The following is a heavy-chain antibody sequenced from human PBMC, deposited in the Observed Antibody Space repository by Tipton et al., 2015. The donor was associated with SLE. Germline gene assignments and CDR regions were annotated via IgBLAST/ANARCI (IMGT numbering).Heavy chain of an antibody. J-gene: IGHJ5*02. V-gene: IGHV4-4*02. D-gene: IGHD1-26*01. CDR2: IYSSGST. Sequence: SLRLSCAVSGGSINSYNWWTWVRQPPGKGLEWIGRIYSSGSTNYNPSLKSRVTLSVDTSKNQFSLKLTSVTAADTAVYYCARDFRANGNWFDPWGQGTLVTVSS. CDR1: GGSINSYNW. CDR3: ARDFRANGNWFDP.